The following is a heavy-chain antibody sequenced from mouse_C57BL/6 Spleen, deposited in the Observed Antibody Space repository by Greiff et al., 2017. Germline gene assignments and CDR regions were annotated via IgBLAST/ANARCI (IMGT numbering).Heavy chain of an antibody. CDR3: ARDGVVPYWYFDV. Sequence: DVKLVESGGGLVKPGGSLKLSCAASGFTFSSYAMSWVRQTPEKRLEWVATISDGGSYTYYPDNVKGRFTISRDNAKNNLYLQMSHLKSEDTAMYYCARDGVVPYWYFDVWGTGTTVTVSS. CDR1: GFTFSSYA. CDR2: ISDGGSYT. V-gene: IGHV5-4*01. D-gene: IGHD1-1*01. J-gene: IGHJ1*03.